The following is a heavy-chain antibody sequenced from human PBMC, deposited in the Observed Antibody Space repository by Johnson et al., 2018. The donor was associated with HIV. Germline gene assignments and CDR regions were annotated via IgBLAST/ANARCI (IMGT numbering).Heavy chain of an antibody. D-gene: IGHD3-16*01. V-gene: IGHV3-11*04. Sequence: QVQLVESGGGLVKPGGSLRLSCAASGFTFSDYYMSWIRQAPGKGLAWVSYISSTKNTIYYADSVKGRFTISRDNAKNSLSLQMNSLRAEDTAVYYCVRDAFDYRDASGRFGGAGFDIWGQGTVITVSS. CDR1: GFTFSDYY. J-gene: IGHJ3*02. CDR2: ISSTKNTI. CDR3: VRDAFDYRDASGRFGGAGFDI.